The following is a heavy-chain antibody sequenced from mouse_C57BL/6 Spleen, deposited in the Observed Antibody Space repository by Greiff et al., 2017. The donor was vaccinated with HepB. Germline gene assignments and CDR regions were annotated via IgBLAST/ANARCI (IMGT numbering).Heavy chain of an antibody. CDR1: GFTFSDAW. CDR3: TRSIYYDYDGSFDV. Sequence: EVQRVESGGGLVQPGGSMKLSCAASGFTFSDAWMDWVRQSPEKGLEWVAEIRNKANNHATYYAESVKGRFTISRDDSKSSVYLQMNSLRAEDTGIYYCTRSIYYDYDGSFDVWGTGTTVTVSS. CDR2: IRNKANNHAT. V-gene: IGHV6-6*01. J-gene: IGHJ1*03. D-gene: IGHD2-4*01.